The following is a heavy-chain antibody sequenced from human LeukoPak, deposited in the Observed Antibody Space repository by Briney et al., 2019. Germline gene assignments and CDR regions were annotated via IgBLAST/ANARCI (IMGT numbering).Heavy chain of an antibody. CDR3: ARDPRISSGWQFDY. Sequence: SQTLSLTCAISGDSVSSKSATWNWLRQSPSRGLEWLGKTYYRSRWYNDSALSVKSRMTINPDTSKNQFSLHLNSVTPEDTAVYYCARDPRISSGWQFDYWGQGTLVTVSS. CDR2: TYYRSRWYN. J-gene: IGHJ4*02. V-gene: IGHV6-1*01. D-gene: IGHD6-19*01. CDR1: GDSVSSKSAT.